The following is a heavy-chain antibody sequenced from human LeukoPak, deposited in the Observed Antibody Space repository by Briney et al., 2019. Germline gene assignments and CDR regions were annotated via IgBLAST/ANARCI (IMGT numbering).Heavy chain of an antibody. V-gene: IGHV3-30*19. J-gene: IGHJ4*02. CDR2: ISYDGSNK. Sequence: HPGGSLRLSCAASGFTFSSYGMHWVRQAPGKGLEWVAVISYDGSNKYYADSVKGRFTISRDNSKNTLYLQMNSLRAEDTAVYYCANIAVAAPTFDYWGQGTLVTVSS. D-gene: IGHD6-19*01. CDR1: GFTFSSYG. CDR3: ANIAVAAPTFDY.